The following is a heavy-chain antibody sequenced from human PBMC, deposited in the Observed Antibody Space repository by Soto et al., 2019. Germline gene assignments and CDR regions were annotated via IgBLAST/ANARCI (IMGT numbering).Heavy chain of an antibody. D-gene: IGHD2-15*01. CDR3: ARDSNCSGGSCSPLDYYYYMDV. Sequence: GGSLRLSCAASGFTFSSYWMSWVRQAPGKGLEWVANIKQDGSEKYYVDSVKGRFTISRDNAKNSLYLQMNSLRAEDTAVYYRARDSNCSGGSCSPLDYYYYMDVWGKGTTVTVSS. CDR1: GFTFSSYW. V-gene: IGHV3-7*01. J-gene: IGHJ6*03. CDR2: IKQDGSEK.